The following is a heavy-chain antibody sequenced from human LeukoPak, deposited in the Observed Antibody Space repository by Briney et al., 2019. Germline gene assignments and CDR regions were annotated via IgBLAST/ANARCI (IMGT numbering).Heavy chain of an antibody. CDR3: ARWGNDYSQFDS. CDR1: GFTFSGYW. J-gene: IGHJ4*02. Sequence: QTGGSLRLSCAASGFTFSGYWMSWVRQAPGKGLEWVAIISDDGERKFYADSVRGRITISRDKSKNTLFLQMNSLRTEDTAVYFCARWGNDYSQFDSWGQGTLVTVS. V-gene: IGHV3-30*03. CDR2: ISDDGERK. D-gene: IGHD4-11*01.